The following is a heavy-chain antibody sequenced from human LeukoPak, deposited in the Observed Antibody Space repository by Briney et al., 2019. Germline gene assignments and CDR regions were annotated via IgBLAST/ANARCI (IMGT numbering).Heavy chain of an antibody. Sequence: SETLSLTCAVYGGSFSGYYWSWIRQPPGKGLEWIGEINHSGSTNYNPSLKSRVTISVDTSKNQFSLKLSSVTAADTAVYYCARGASDIVVVPAAIGPAGNWFDPWGQGTLVTVSS. D-gene: IGHD2-2*02. V-gene: IGHV4-34*01. CDR1: GGSFSGYY. J-gene: IGHJ5*02. CDR2: INHSGST. CDR3: ARGASDIVVVPAAIGPAGNWFDP.